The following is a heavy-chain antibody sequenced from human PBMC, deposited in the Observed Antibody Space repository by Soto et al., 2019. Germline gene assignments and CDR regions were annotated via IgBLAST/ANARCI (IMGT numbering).Heavy chain of an antibody. V-gene: IGHV6-1*01. J-gene: IGHJ6*02. D-gene: IGHD4-4*01. Sequence: PSQTLSLTCAISGDSVSSDSAAWNWIRQSPSRGLEWLGRTYYRSKRFIDYAESVKSRITINPDTSKNQFSLQLNSVTPEDTAVYYCARGGKTTVTSPYYYYAMDVWGQGTTVTVSS. CDR1: GDSVSSDSAA. CDR3: ARGGKTTVTSPYYYYAMDV. CDR2: TYYRSKRFI.